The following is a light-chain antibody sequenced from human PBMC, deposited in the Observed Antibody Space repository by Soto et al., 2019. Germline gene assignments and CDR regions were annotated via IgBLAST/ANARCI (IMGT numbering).Light chain of an antibody. J-gene: IGKJ5*01. CDR2: DAS. V-gene: IGKV3-11*01. CDR1: QSVSSY. CDR3: QQHDILPIT. Sequence: EIVLTQSPATLSLSPGERATLSCRASQSVSSYLAWYQQKLGQAPRLLIYDASNRATGIPARFSGAGSGTDFTLTISRLEPEDFALYYCQQHDILPITFGQGTRLEIK.